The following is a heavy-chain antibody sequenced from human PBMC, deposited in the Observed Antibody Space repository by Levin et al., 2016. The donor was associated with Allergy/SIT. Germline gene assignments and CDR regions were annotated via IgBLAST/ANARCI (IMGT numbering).Heavy chain of an antibody. Sequence: GESLKISCVVSGFTFDTYWMNWVRQAPGKGLEWVADIKPDGTKTSYVDSVKGRFTISRDNAKNSLYLQMNSLRAEDTAVYYCAKRVGDTSATTGGAFDIWGQGTMVTVSS. J-gene: IGHJ3*02. CDR3: AKRVGDTSATTGGAFDI. V-gene: IGHV3-7*03. CDR2: IKPDGTKT. D-gene: IGHD1-1*01. CDR1: GFTFDTYW.